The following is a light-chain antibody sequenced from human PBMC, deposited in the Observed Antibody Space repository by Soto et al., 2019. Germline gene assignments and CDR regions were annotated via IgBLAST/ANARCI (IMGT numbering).Light chain of an antibody. Sequence: QSVLTQSPSASASLGASVKLTCTLNSGHNSYAIAWHQQQPEKGPRYLMRLNSDGSHTKGDGIPDRFSGSSSGAERYLTIPSLQSEDEADYHCQTWGTGIQVFGGGTKLTVL. V-gene: IGLV4-69*01. CDR3: QTWGTGIQV. J-gene: IGLJ2*01. CDR1: SGHNSYA. CDR2: LNSDGSH.